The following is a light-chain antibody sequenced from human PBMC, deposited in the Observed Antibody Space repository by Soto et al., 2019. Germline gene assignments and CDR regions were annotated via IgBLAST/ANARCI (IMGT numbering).Light chain of an antibody. CDR2: GAY. J-gene: IGKJ2*01. V-gene: IGKV1-39*01. Sequence: IRMTQSPSSLSASVGDRVNITCRASKSISTYFNWYQHKPGTAPNLLIYGAYRLQSGVPSRFTGSGSRTDFTLTISNLQPEDSATYFCQQSNSSPYTFGQGTRLEIK. CDR1: KSISTY. CDR3: QQSNSSPYT.